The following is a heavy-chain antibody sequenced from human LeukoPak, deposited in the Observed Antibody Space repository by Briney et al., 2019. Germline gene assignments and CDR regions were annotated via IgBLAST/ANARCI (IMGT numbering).Heavy chain of an antibody. CDR3: AKDRPNYYDNSGHYYRREGDY. CDR2: VSGSGGYT. D-gene: IGHD3-22*01. CDR1: GFTFSSYA. V-gene: IGHV3-23*01. J-gene: IGHJ4*02. Sequence: GGSLRLSXAASGFTFSSYAMSWVCQAPGKGLEWVSSVSGSGGYTDYAGSVKGRFTISRDNSKNTLYLQMNSLRAEDTAIYYCAKDRPNYYDNSGHYYRREGDYWGQGTLVTVSS.